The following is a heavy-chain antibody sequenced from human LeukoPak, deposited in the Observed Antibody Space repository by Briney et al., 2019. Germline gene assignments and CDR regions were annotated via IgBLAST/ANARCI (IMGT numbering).Heavy chain of an antibody. D-gene: IGHD6-19*01. CDR3: ARGRALSKAVALGWTPFDI. CDR2: MNPKSGNT. CDR1: GYTFTSYD. J-gene: IGHJ3*02. Sequence: GASVKVSCKASGYTFTSYDINWVRQASGQGLEWMGWMNPKSGNTGYAQKFQSRITLTRNTSISTAYMELSSLRSEDTAVYYCARGRALSKAVALGWTPFDIWGQGTMVTVSS. V-gene: IGHV1-8*03.